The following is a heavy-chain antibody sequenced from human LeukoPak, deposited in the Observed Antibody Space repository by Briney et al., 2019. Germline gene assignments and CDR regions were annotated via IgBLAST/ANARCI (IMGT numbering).Heavy chain of an antibody. V-gene: IGHV1-2*04. CDR1: GYTFTGYY. Sequence: ASVKVSCKASGYTFTGYYMHWVRQAPGQGLEWMGWINPNSGGTNYAQKFQGWVTMTRDTSISTAYMELSRLRSEDTAVYYCARAYCSGDSCYSVFSWFDPWGQGTLVTVSS. CDR2: INPNSGGT. CDR3: ARAYCSGDSCYSVFSWFDP. J-gene: IGHJ5*02. D-gene: IGHD2-15*01.